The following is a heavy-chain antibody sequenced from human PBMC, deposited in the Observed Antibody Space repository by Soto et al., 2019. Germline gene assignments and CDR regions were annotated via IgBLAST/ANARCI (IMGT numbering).Heavy chain of an antibody. CDR2: IYYSGST. CDR3: ASDLPEGREE. Sequence: SETLSLTCTVPGGSISSGGYYWSWIRQHPGKGLEWIGYIYYSGSTYYNPSLKSRVTISVDTSKNQFSLELSSVTAADTAVYYCASDLPEGREEWGQGTLVTVSS. J-gene: IGHJ4*02. V-gene: IGHV4-31*03. CDR1: GGSISSGGYY.